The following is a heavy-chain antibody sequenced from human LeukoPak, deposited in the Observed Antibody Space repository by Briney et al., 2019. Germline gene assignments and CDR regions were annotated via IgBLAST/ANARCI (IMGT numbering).Heavy chain of an antibody. CDR1: GFISSSYW. D-gene: IGHD1-14*01. J-gene: IGHJ5*02. CDR3: ARDSTSGWYDP. Sequence: GGSLRLSCVASGFISSSYWMSWVRQAPGKGLEWVANIKQDGSEKYYVDSVKGRFTISRDNSKNTLYLQMNSLRAEDTAVYYCARDSTSGWYDPWGQGTLVTVSS. V-gene: IGHV3-7*03. CDR2: IKQDGSEK.